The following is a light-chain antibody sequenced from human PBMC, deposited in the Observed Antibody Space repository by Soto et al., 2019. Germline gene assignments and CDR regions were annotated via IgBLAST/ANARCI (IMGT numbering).Light chain of an antibody. Sequence: EIVLTQSPGTLSLSPGERATLSCRASQSVSSHLAWYQQKPGQAPRLLIYDASNRATGIPARFSGSGSGTVFTLTISSLGPEDFAVYHCVQRTTWPWTCGQGSKVEIK. CDR1: QSVSSH. V-gene: IGKV3-11*01. J-gene: IGKJ1*01. CDR2: DAS. CDR3: VQRTTWPWT.